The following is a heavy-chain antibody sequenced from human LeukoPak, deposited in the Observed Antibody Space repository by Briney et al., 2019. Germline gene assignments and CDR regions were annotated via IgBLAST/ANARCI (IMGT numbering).Heavy chain of an antibody. J-gene: IGHJ5*02. CDR2: IIPIFGTA. D-gene: IGHD1-26*01. Sequence: ASVKVSCKASGGTFSSYAISWVRQAPGQGLEWMGGIIPIFGTANYAQKFQGRVTITADESTSTAYMELSSLRSEDTAVYYCARDSAILHGSYGGWFDPWGPGTLVTVSS. CDR3: ARDSAILHGSYGGWFDP. V-gene: IGHV1-69*13. CDR1: GGTFSSYA.